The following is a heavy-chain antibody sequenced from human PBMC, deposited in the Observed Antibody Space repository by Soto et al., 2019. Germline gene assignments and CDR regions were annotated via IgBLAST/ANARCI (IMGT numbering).Heavy chain of an antibody. CDR3: ARDRAHIAVAGRKLHNYYYYGMDV. J-gene: IGHJ6*02. CDR1: GYTFTSYY. D-gene: IGHD6-19*01. Sequence: GASVKVSCKASGYTFTSYYMHWVRQAPGQGLEWMGIINPSGGSTSYAQKFQGRVTMTRDTSTSTVYMELSSLRSEDTAVYYCARDRAHIAVAGRKLHNYYYYGMDVWGQGTTVTVSS. V-gene: IGHV1-46*01. CDR2: INPSGGST.